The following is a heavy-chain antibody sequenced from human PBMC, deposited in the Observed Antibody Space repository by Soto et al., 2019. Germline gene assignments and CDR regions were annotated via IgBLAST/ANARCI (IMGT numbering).Heavy chain of an antibody. D-gene: IGHD3-22*01. CDR1: GYSFAGYW. CDR3: ARQIYDSDTGPNFQYYFDS. Sequence: GESLKISCNGSGYSFAGYWITWVRQKPGKCREWMGRIDPSDSQTYYSPSFRGHVTISVTKSITTVFLQWSSLRASDTAMYYCARQIYDSDTGPNFQYYFDSWGQGTPVTVSS. CDR2: IDPSDSQT. V-gene: IGHV5-10-1*01. J-gene: IGHJ4*02.